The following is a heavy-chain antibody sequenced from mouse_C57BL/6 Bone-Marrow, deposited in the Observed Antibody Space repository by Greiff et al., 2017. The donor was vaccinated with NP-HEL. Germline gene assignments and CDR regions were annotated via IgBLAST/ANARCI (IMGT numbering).Heavy chain of an antibody. D-gene: IGHD2-4*01. J-gene: IGHJ2*01. CDR2: IDPSDSYT. CDR1: GYTFSSYW. V-gene: IGHV1-69*01. Sequence: VQLQQPGAELVMPGASVKLSCKASGYTFSSYWMHWVKQRPGQGLEWIGEIDPSDSYTNYNQKFKGKSTLTVDKSSSTAYMQLSSLTSEDSAVYYCARWDYDAGYYFDYWGQGTTLTVSS. CDR3: ARWDYDAGYYFDY.